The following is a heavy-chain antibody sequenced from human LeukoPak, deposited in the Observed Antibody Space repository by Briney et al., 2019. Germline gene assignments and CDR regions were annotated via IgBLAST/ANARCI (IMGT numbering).Heavy chain of an antibody. Sequence: KPSETLSLTCTVSGGSISSYYWSWIRQPPGKGLEWIGYIYYSGSTNYNPSLKSRVTISVDTSKNQFPLKLSSVTAADTAVYYCARDLRYFDYYYYMDVWGKGTTVTVSS. V-gene: IGHV4-59*01. J-gene: IGHJ6*03. CDR2: IYYSGST. D-gene: IGHD3-9*01. CDR3: ARDLRYFDYYYYMDV. CDR1: GGSISSYY.